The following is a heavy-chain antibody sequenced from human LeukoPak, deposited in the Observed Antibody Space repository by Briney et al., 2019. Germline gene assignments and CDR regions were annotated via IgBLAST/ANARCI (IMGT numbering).Heavy chain of an antibody. Sequence: SQTLSLTCAVSGAPINSGGYSWSWIRQPPGKGLEWIGCIYHTENTYYNPSLQSRVTISVDTSKNQFSLKLSSVTAADTAVYYCARIDFEFGESWGQGTLVTVSS. J-gene: IGHJ5*02. V-gene: IGHV4-30-2*01. CDR3: ARIDFEFGES. D-gene: IGHD3-10*01. CDR2: IYHTENT. CDR1: GAPINSGGYS.